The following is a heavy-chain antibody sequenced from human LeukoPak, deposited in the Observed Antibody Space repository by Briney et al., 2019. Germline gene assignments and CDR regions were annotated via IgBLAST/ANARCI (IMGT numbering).Heavy chain of an antibody. CDR2: INHSGST. CDR1: GGSFSGYY. J-gene: IGHJ6*02. V-gene: IGHV4-34*01. Sequence: PSETLSLTCAVYGGSFSGYYWSWIRQPPGKGLEWIGEINHSGSTNYDPSLKSRVTISVDTSKNQFSLKLSSVTAADTAVYYCARGSLYSSSTSCWVVHANYYGMDVWGQGTTVTVSS. CDR3: ARGSLYSSSTSCWVVHANYYGMDV. D-gene: IGHD2-2*01.